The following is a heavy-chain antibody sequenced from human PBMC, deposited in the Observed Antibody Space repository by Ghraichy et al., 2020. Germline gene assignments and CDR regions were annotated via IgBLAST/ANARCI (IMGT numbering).Heavy chain of an antibody. CDR1: GGSFSGYY. Sequence: SETLSLTCAVYGGSFSGYYWSWIRQTPGKGLEWIGEINHSGSTTYNPSLKSRVTISVDTSKNQFSLKLSSVTAADTAVYYCACSTYYDIPDVWGKGTTVTVSS. CDR3: ACSTYYDIPDV. D-gene: IGHD3-9*01. V-gene: IGHV4-34*01. J-gene: IGHJ6*04. CDR2: INHSGST.